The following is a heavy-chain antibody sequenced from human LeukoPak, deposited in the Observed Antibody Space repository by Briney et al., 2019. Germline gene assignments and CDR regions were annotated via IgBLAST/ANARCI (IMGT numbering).Heavy chain of an antibody. CDR2: ITPGGSA. J-gene: IGHJ3*02. CDR1: GLTFSRYA. D-gene: IGHD2-15*01. V-gene: IGHV3-23*01. CDR3: AKRGNCTSGSCSIWAFDI. Sequence: GGSLRLSCAASGLTFSRYAMSWVRQAPGKGLEWVSGITPGGSAYYPDSVKGRFAISRDNSKNTLYLQINSLRAEDTAVYYCAKRGNCTSGSCSIWAFDIWGQGTMVTVSS.